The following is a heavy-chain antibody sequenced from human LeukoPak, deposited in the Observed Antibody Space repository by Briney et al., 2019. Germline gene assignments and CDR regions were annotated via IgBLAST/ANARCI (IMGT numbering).Heavy chain of an antibody. D-gene: IGHD6-19*01. CDR2: IYYSGST. J-gene: IGHJ4*02. V-gene: IGHV4-39*07. Sequence: SETLSLTCTVSGGSISSSSYYWGWIRQPPGKGLEWIGSIYYSGSTYYNPSLKSRVTISVDTSKNQFSLELSSVTAADTAVYYCAGTTEQWLVRSDYWGQGTLVTVSS. CDR3: AGTTEQWLVRSDY. CDR1: GGSISSSSYY.